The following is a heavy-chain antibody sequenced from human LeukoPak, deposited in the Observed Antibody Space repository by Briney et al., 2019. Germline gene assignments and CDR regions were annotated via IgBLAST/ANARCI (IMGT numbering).Heavy chain of an antibody. D-gene: IGHD6-13*01. V-gene: IGHV3-23*01. CDR2: ISGNSGNT. J-gene: IGHJ4*02. CDR3: AKPARVGAVDY. CDR1: GFSFCSYA. Sequence: GGSLRLSCAASGFSFCSYAMSWVRQAPGMGLEWVSAISGNSGNTHYADSVKGRFTISRDNSKNTLYLQMNSLRAEDTAIYYCAKPARVGAVDYWGQGTLVTVSS.